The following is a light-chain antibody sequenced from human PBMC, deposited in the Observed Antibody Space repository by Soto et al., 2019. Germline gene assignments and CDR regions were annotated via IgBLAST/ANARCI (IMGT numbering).Light chain of an antibody. J-gene: IGKJ4*01. V-gene: IGKV3-20*01. CDR2: GAS. CDR1: QIVSSSY. Sequence: EIVLPQSPVTLSLSPGDRATLSCRASQIVSSSYLAWYQQKPGQAPRLLIYGASSRATGIPDRFSGSGSGTGFTLNISRLESEDLAVYYCKQYGGSPLTFGGGTKGEIQ. CDR3: KQYGGSPLT.